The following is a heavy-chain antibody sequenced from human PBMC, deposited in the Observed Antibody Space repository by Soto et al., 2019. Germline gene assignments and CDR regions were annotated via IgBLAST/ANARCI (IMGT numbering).Heavy chain of an antibody. Sequence: QVQLQESGPGLVKPSETLSLTCTVSGGSISSYYWSWIRQPAGKGLEWIGRIYTSGSTNYNPSLKSRVTMSVDTSKNQFSLKLSSVTAADTAVYYCARDEDYGDFYYFDYWGQGTLVTVSS. D-gene: IGHD4-17*01. CDR1: GGSISSYY. CDR3: ARDEDYGDFYYFDY. J-gene: IGHJ4*02. V-gene: IGHV4-4*07. CDR2: IYTSGST.